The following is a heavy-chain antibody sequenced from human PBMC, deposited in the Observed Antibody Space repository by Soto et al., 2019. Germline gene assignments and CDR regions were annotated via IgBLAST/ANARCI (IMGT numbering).Heavy chain of an antibody. CDR2: IIPIFGTA. Sequence: QVQLVQSGAEVKKPGSSVKVSCKASGGTFSSYAISWVRQAPGQGLEWMGGIIPIFGTANYAEKFQGRVTITADESTSTAYTELRSLRSEDTAVYYCARGDYYDSSGYYDAFDIWGQGTMVTVSS. D-gene: IGHD3-22*01. V-gene: IGHV1-69*01. CDR1: GGTFSSYA. J-gene: IGHJ3*02. CDR3: ARGDYYDSSGYYDAFDI.